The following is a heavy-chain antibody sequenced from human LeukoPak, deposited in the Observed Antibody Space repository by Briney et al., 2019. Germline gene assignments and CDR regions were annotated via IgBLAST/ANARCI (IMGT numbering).Heavy chain of an antibody. CDR1: GFTFSSTG. Sequence: GGSLRLSCVASGFTFSSTGFHWVRQAPGKGLEWVAVISSGETNKYYADSVKGRFTVSRDNSKNTLYLQMNSLRADDTAIYYCARDIGGLDGDGLDYWGQGTLVTVSS. CDR2: ISSGETNK. CDR3: ARDIGGLDGDGLDY. V-gene: IGHV3-30-3*01. J-gene: IGHJ4*02. D-gene: IGHD4-17*01.